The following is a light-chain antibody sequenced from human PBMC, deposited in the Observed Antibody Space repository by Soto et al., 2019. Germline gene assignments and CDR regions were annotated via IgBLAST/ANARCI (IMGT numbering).Light chain of an antibody. Sequence: QAVVTQPPSVSGAPGQRVTISCSGSSSNIGAGYDVNWYRQLPGTAPKLLIYGNSDRPSGVPDRFSGSKSGTSASLAITGLQAEDEADYFCQSYDRSLRTYVFGTATKVTVL. CDR2: GNS. CDR3: QSYDRSLRTYV. J-gene: IGLJ1*01. V-gene: IGLV1-40*01. CDR1: SSNIGAGYD.